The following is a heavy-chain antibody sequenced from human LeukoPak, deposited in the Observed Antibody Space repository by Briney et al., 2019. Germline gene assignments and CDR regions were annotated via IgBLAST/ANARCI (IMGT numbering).Heavy chain of an antibody. CDR3: AKDHWLHCDY. CDR1: GFTFSIYG. D-gene: IGHD1-1*01. Sequence: QPGGSLRLSCAASGFTFSIYGMHWVRQAPGKGLEWVAFIQFAGSYEYYSDSVKGRFTISRDNSKNTVYLQMNSLRPEDTAVYYCAKDHWLHCDYWGQGTLVTVSS. V-gene: IGHV3-30*02. CDR2: IQFAGSYE. J-gene: IGHJ4*02.